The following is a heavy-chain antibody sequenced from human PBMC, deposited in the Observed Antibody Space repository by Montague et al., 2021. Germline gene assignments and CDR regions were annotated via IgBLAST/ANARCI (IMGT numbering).Heavy chain of an antibody. D-gene: IGHD3-10*01. Sequence: SETLSLTCTVSSGSIFHAHWSWVRQPPGKGLEWLGSMFYGGATSNNPSLKSQVTMSIDTSTNQFSLKLSFVTAADTAVYYCAKQEYFVSGTSYKGFDPWGQGILVTVSS. CDR3: AKQEYFVSGTSYKGFDP. CDR2: MFYGGAT. V-gene: IGHV4-59*12. CDR1: SGSIFHAH. J-gene: IGHJ5*02.